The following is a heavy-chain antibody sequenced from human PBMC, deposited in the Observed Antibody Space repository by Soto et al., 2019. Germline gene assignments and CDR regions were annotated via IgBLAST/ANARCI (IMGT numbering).Heavy chain of an antibody. CDR3: VRFRLYLSVTGCFADAFDI. D-gene: IGHD2-2*01. J-gene: IGHJ3*02. CDR1: GFTFSNYW. CDR2: IKEDGSEK. V-gene: IGHV3-7*01. Sequence: EEQLVESGGGLVQPGGSLRLSCAASGFTFSNYWMRWVRQAPGKGLEWVANIKEDGSEKYSADSVKGRFTISRDNAKNSVYLQIIRLRGEDAAVYYFVRFRLYLSVTGCFADAFDIWGQGTMVTVSS.